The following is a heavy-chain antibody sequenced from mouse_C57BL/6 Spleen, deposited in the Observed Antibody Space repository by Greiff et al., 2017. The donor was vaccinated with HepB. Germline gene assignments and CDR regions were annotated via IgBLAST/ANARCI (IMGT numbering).Heavy chain of an antibody. CDR1: GFSLTSYG. Sequence: VHLVESGPGLVQPSQSLSITCTVSGFSLTSYGVHWVRQSPGKGLEWLGVIWRGGSTDYNAAFMSRLSITKDNSKSQVFFKMNSLQADDTAIYYCAKKGTTVPYYYAMDYWGQGTSVTVSS. CDR2: IWRGGST. J-gene: IGHJ4*01. V-gene: IGHV2-5*01. D-gene: IGHD1-1*01. CDR3: AKKGTTVPYYYAMDY.